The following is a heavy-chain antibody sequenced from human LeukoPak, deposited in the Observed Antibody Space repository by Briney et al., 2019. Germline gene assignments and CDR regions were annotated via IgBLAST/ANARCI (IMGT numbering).Heavy chain of an antibody. CDR3: ARLTIFGVVIARFDY. V-gene: IGHV4-4*07. CDR1: GGSISSYY. CDR2: IYTSGST. J-gene: IGHJ4*02. D-gene: IGHD3-3*01. Sequence: SETLSLTCTVSGGSISSYYWSWIRQPAGKGLEWIGRIYTSGSTNYNPSLKSRVTISVDTSKNQFSLKLSSVTAADTAVYYCARLTIFGVVIARFDYWGQGTLVTVSS.